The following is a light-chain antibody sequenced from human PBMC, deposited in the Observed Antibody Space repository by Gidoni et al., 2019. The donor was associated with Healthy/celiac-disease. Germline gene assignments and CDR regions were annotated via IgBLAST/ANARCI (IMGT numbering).Light chain of an antibody. CDR1: QSVSSY. Sequence: EIVLTQSPATLSLSPGERATLPCRASQSVSSYLAWYQQKPGQAPRLLIYDASNRATGIPARFSGSGSGTDFTLTISSLETEDFAVYYCQQRSNWPPTFXGXTKVEIK. V-gene: IGKV3-11*01. CDR3: QQRSNWPPT. J-gene: IGKJ4*01. CDR2: DAS.